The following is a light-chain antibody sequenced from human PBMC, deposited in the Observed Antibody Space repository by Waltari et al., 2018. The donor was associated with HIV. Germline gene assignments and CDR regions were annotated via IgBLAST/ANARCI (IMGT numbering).Light chain of an antibody. Sequence: DIVMTQSPVSLAVSLGERATIHCQSSQSVLYNSNNKNYLDWYQQKPGQPPKLLIYWASTRESGVPDRFSGSGSGTDFTLTISSLQAEDGAVYYCQQYYSTPFTFGPGTKVDIK. J-gene: IGKJ3*01. CDR2: WAS. CDR3: QQYYSTPFT. CDR1: QSVLYNSNNKNY. V-gene: IGKV4-1*01.